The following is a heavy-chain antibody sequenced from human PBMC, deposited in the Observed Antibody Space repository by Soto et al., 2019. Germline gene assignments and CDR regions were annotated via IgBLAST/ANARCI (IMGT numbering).Heavy chain of an antibody. CDR1: GFTFSSHA. D-gene: IGHD7-27*01. Sequence: EVQLVEAGGGLVQPGGSLRVSCAASGFTFSSHAMSWVRQSPGKGLEWVSTISGSGGSTYYADAVKGRFSISRDNSMGTLYLQMKSLRVEDTAIYYCAKEVSLGSTVDLGYWGQGTLVTVSS. J-gene: IGHJ4*02. V-gene: IGHV3-23*04. CDR3: AKEVSLGSTVDLGY. CDR2: ISGSGGST.